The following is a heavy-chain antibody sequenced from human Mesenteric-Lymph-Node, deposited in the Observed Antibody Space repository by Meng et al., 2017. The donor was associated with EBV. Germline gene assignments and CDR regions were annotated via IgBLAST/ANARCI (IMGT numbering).Heavy chain of an antibody. D-gene: IGHD6-19*01. V-gene: IGHV4-61*01. CDR3: ATVGAVAGTAY. CDR2: IYYTGST. Sequence: QVQLQESGPGLVKPSXXLXLTCTVSGGSVSSGRYYWSWIRQPPGKGLEWIGYIYYTGSTNYNTSLKSRVTISADTSKNQFSLKLSSVTSADTAIYYCATVGAVAGTAYWGQGTLVTVSS. J-gene: IGHJ4*02. CDR1: GGSVSSGRYY.